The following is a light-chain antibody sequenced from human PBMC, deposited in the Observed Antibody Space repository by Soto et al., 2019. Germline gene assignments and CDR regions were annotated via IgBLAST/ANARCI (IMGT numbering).Light chain of an antibody. CDR1: QNVSKY. V-gene: IGKV3-20*01. Sequence: EVVLTQSPGTLSLSPGERVTVSCRASQNVSKYLAWYQQKPGQAPRLVIYGAGTRGSGVPDRFSGSGSGTDFTLTINSLESDDSAVYYCHQYGESPPTFGGGTKVEI. CDR3: HQYGESPPT. CDR2: GAG. J-gene: IGKJ4*01.